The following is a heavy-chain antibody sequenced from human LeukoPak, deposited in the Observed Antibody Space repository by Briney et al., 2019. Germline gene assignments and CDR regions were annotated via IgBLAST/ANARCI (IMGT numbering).Heavy chain of an antibody. J-gene: IGHJ4*02. D-gene: IGHD6-13*01. CDR3: ATGGEQQLVGLFDY. CDR2: IYYSGST. Sequence: SETLSLTCTVSGGSISSSSYYWGWIRQPPGKGLEWIGSIYYSGSTYYNPSLKSRVTISVDTSKNQFSLKLSSVTAADTAVYYCATGGEQQLVGLFDYWGQGTLVTVSS. V-gene: IGHV4-39*01. CDR1: GGSISSSSYY.